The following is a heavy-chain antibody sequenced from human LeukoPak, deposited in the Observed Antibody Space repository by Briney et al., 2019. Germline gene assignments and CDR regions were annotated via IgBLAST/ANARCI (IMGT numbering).Heavy chain of an antibody. J-gene: IGHJ4*02. CDR3: AKVSTTVSGWWDY. V-gene: IGHV3-30*04. Sequence: GGSLRLSCAASGFTFSSYAMHWVRQAPGKGLEWVAVISYDGSNKYYADSVKGRFTISRDNSKNTLYLQMNSLRAEDTAVYYCAKVSTTVSGWWDYWGQGTLVTVSS. CDR2: ISYDGSNK. CDR1: GFTFSSYA. D-gene: IGHD6-19*01.